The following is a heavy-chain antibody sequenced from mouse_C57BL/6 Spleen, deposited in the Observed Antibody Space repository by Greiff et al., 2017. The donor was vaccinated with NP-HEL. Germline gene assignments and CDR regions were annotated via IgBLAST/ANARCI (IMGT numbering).Heavy chain of an antibody. Sequence: VQLVESGAELVRPGASVTLSCKASGYTFTDYEMHWVKQTPVHGLEWIGAIDPATGGTAYNQKFKGKAILTADKSSSTAYMELRSLTSEDSAVYYCTTYYSNYFDYWGQGTTLTVSS. V-gene: IGHV1-15*01. CDR2: IDPATGGT. D-gene: IGHD2-5*01. CDR1: GYTFTDYE. CDR3: TTYYSNYFDY. J-gene: IGHJ2*01.